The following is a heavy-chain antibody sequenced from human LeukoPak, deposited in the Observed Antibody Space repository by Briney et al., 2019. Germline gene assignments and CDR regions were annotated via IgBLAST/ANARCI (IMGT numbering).Heavy chain of an antibody. CDR2: ISSSSSTM. V-gene: IGHV3-48*02. CDR3: ASAIHYDIHY. D-gene: IGHD3-22*01. J-gene: IGHJ4*02. CDR1: GFTFSSYS. Sequence: GGSLRLSCAASGFTFSSYSMNWVRQAPGKGLEWVSYISSSSSTMYYADSVKGRFTISRDNAKNSLYLQMNSLRDEDTAVYYCASAIHYDIHYWGQGTLVTVSS.